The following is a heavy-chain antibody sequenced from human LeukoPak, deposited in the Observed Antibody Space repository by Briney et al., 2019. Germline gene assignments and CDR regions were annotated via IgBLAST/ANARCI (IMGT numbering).Heavy chain of an antibody. J-gene: IGHJ4*02. CDR1: GLTFNGCA. V-gene: IGHV3-64*01. Sequence: GGSLRLSCGASGLTFNGCAMHWVRQAPGKGLEYVSAISSNGGSTYYANSVKGRFTISRYNSKNTLYLQMGSLRAEDMAVYYCAREMGGAADYWGQGTLVTVSS. D-gene: IGHD2-15*01. CDR3: AREMGGAADY. CDR2: ISSNGGST.